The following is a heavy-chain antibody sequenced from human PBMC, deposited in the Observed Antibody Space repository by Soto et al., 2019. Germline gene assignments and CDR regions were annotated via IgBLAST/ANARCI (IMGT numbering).Heavy chain of an antibody. CDR3: AGDLSRGTDV. Sequence: EVQVVESGGGLVQPGGSLRLSCAASGFTFSSYWWHWVRHAPGKGLVWVSLINRDGSDTRYADSVKGRFTVSRDNAKITLYLQMNSLRAEDTAVYYCAGDLSRGTDVWGQGTTVTGSS. CDR1: GFTFSSYW. V-gene: IGHV3-74*01. CDR2: INRDGSDT. J-gene: IGHJ6*02. D-gene: IGHD5-12*01.